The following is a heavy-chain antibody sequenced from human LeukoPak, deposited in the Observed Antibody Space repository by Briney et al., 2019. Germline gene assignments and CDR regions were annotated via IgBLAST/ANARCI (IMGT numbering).Heavy chain of an antibody. J-gene: IGHJ6*03. CDR2: IYHSGST. D-gene: IGHD4-23*01. V-gene: IGHV4-61*08. CDR3: ARAPSMNSQYYYYMDV. Sequence: SETLSLTCTVSGGSISSGGYYWSWIRQPPGKGLEWIGYIYHSGSTYYNPSLKSRVTISVDTSKNQFSLKLSSVTAADTAVYYCARAPSMNSQYYYYMDVWGKGTTVTVSS. CDR1: GGSISSGGYY.